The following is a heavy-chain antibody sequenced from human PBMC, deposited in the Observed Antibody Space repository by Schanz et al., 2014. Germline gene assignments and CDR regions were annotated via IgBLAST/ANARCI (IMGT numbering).Heavy chain of an antibody. CDR1: GFNFSSYS. Sequence: EVKMVESGGGLVKPGGSLRLSCAASGFNFSSYSLNWVRQAPGMGLEWVSYVSRSTPDIYYADSVKGRFTMSRDNAKNSVFLQMNSLRAEDTAVYYCVRDSFFAFDYWGQGTLVTVSS. J-gene: IGHJ4*02. D-gene: IGHD3-3*01. CDR3: VRDSFFAFDY. CDR2: VSRSTPDI. V-gene: IGHV3-21*01.